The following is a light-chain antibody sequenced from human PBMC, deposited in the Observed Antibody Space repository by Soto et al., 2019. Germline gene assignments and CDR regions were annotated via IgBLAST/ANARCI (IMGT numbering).Light chain of an antibody. CDR3: QQFGSSPGFT. Sequence: EIVLTQSPGTLSLSPGERATLSCRASQSINIRYLAWYQQKPGQAPRLLIYVASSMSTGIPDRFSGSGSGTDFTLTISRLDPEDFAVYYCQQFGSSPGFTFGPGTIVDIK. V-gene: IGKV3-20*01. J-gene: IGKJ3*01. CDR2: VAS. CDR1: QSINIRY.